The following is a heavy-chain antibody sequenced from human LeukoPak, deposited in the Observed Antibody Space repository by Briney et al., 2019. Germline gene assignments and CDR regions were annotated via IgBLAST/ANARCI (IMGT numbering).Heavy chain of an antibody. J-gene: IGHJ4*02. Sequence: SETLSLTCAVYGGSFSGYYWSWIRQPPGKGLEWIGEINHGGSTNYNPSLKSRVTISVDTSKNQFSLKLSSVTAADTAVYYCARADLASEIAVAGKSFDYWGQGTLVTVSS. V-gene: IGHV4-34*01. D-gene: IGHD6-19*01. CDR2: INHGGST. CDR3: ARADLASEIAVAGKSFDY. CDR1: GGSFSGYY.